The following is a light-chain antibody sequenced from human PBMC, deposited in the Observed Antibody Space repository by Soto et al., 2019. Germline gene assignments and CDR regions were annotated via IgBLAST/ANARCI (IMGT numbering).Light chain of an antibody. CDR2: RNN. CDR1: SSNIGSNY. CDR3: AAWDDSLSDLWV. J-gene: IGLJ3*02. Sequence: QSVLTQPPSASGTPGQRVTISCSGSSSNIGSNYVYWYQQLPGTAPKLLIYRNNQRPSGVPDRFSGSKSGTSASLAISGLRSEDEADYYCAAWDDSLSDLWVFGGGTQLTV. V-gene: IGLV1-47*01.